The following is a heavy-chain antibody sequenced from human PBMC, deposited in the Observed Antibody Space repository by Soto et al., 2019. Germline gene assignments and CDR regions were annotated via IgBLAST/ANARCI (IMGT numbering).Heavy chain of an antibody. CDR3: GKYSGSYPVYNGMNV. CDR2: VSARGRDT. Sequence: EVQLLESGGGLVQPGGSLRLSCTTSRFTFTNYGMNWVRQAPGKGLEWVAGVSARGRDTSYADSVKGRFIISRDNSKDTLHLQMNSLRAEDTAVYYCGKYSGSYPVYNGMNVWGQGTTVTVSS. CDR1: RFTFTNYG. V-gene: IGHV3-23*01. D-gene: IGHD1-26*01. J-gene: IGHJ6*02.